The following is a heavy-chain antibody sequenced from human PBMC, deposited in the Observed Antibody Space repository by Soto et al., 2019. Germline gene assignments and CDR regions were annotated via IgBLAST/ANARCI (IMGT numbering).Heavy chain of an antibody. Sequence: PGGSLRLSCDTSGLTSSNAWMNWVRQAPGKGLEWVGRIKSKIHGGTIEYSAPVKGRFTISRDESKNTLSLQMNSLKAEDTALYYCAAGIWAARDYYYGMDVWGQGTTVTVSS. D-gene: IGHD1-1*01. CDR3: AAGIWAARDYYYGMDV. J-gene: IGHJ6*02. CDR2: IKSKIHGGTI. CDR1: GLTSSNAW. V-gene: IGHV3-15*07.